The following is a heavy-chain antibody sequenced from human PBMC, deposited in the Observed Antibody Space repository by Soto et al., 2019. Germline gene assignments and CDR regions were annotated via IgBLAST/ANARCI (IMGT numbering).Heavy chain of an antibody. J-gene: IGHJ5*02. CDR1: GFTFSDYY. D-gene: IGHD3-3*01. CDR2: ISSSSSYT. CDR3: ARVNYDFWSGYPETNWFDP. V-gene: IGHV3-11*06. Sequence: QVQLVESGGGLVKPGGSPRLSCAASGFTFSDYYMSWIRQAPGKGLEWVSYISSSSSYTNYADSVKGRFTISRDNAKNSLYLQMNSLRAEDTAVYYCARVNYDFWSGYPETNWFDPWGQGTLVTVSS.